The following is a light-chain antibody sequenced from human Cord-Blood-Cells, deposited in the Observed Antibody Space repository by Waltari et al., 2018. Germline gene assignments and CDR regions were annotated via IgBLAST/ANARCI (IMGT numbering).Light chain of an antibody. CDR2: GAS. V-gene: IGKV3-20*01. CDR1: QSVSSSY. Sequence: EIVLTQSPGTLYLSPGERATLSCRASQSVSSSYLACYQQKPGQAPRLLIYGASSSATGIPDRFSGSGSGTDFTLTISRLEPEDFAVYYCQQYGSSPTFGQGTKVEIK. J-gene: IGKJ1*01. CDR3: QQYGSSPT.